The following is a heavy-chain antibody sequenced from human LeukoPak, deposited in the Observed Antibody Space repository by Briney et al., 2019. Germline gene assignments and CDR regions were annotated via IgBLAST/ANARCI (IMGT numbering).Heavy chain of an antibody. D-gene: IGHD3-22*01. J-gene: IGHJ5*02. Sequence: GASVKVSCKASGFTFTAYYMHWVRQAPGQGLEWMGWINPNSGGTNYAQKFQGRVTMTRDTSISTAYMELSRLRSDDTAVYYCARAHYDSSGYHGQELLWFDPWGQGTLVTVSS. CDR1: GFTFTAYY. CDR3: ARAHYDSSGYHGQELLWFDP. CDR2: INPNSGGT. V-gene: IGHV1-2*02.